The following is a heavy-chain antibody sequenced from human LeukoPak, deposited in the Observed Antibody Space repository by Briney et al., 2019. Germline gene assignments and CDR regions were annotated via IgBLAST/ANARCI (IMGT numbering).Heavy chain of an antibody. CDR1: GFTFSSYS. J-gene: IGHJ3*02. CDR2: ISSSSSYI. Sequence: GGSLRLSCAASGFTFSSYSMNWVRQAPGKGLEWVSSISSSSSYIYYADSVKGRFTISRDNAKNSLYLQMNSLRAEDTAVYYCAAIPWIQPNGAFDIWGQGTMVTVSS. V-gene: IGHV3-21*01. CDR3: AAIPWIQPNGAFDI. D-gene: IGHD5-18*01.